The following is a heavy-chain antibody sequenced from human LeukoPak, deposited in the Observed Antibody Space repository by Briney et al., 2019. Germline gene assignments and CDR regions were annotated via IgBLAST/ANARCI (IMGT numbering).Heavy chain of an antibody. CDR2: IYYSGST. CDR1: GGSISSYY. V-gene: IGHV4-59*01. D-gene: IGHD4-17*01. CDR3: ARGGDYGDLRYFDY. Sequence: SETLSLTCTVSGGSISSYYWSWIRQPPGKGLEWIGYIYYSGSTNYNPSLTSRVTISIDTSKSQFSLKLSSVTAADTAMYYCARGGDYGDLRYFDYWGQGTLVTVSS. J-gene: IGHJ4*02.